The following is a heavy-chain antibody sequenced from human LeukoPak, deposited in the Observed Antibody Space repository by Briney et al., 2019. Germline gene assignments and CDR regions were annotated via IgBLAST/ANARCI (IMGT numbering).Heavy chain of an antibody. J-gene: IGHJ4*02. D-gene: IGHD6-19*01. CDR3: AKDPGSGWYLLTRENDY. CDR1: GFTFSSYA. V-gene: IGHV3-23*01. CDR2: ISGSGGST. Sequence: PGGSLRLSCAASGFTFSSYAMSWVRQAPGKGLEWVSAISGSGGSTYYADSVKGRFTISRDNSKNTLYLQMNSLRAEDTAVYYCAKDPGSGWYLLTRENDYWGQGTLVTVSS.